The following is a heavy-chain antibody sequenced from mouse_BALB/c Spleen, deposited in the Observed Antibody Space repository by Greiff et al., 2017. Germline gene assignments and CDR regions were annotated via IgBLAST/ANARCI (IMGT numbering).Heavy chain of an antibody. V-gene: IGHV6-6*02. Sequence: EVQRVESGGGLVQPGGSMKLSCVASGFTFSNYWMNWVRQSPEKGLEWVAEIRLKSNNYATHYAESVKGRFTISRDDSKSSVYLQMNNLRAEDTGIYYCTRRGMYYFDYWGQGTTLTVSS. CDR2: IRLKSNNYAT. J-gene: IGHJ2*01. D-gene: IGHD2-10*02. CDR3: TRRGMYYFDY. CDR1: GFTFSNYW.